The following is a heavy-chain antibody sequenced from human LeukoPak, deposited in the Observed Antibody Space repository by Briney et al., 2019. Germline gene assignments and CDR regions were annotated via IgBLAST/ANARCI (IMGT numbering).Heavy chain of an antibody. CDR3: ARGHSSGWYFDY. Sequence: GGSLRLSCAASGFTASSNYMSWVRQAPGKGLEWVSVIYSGGSTYYADSVKGRFTISRDNSENTLYLQMNSLRAEDTAVYYCARGHSSGWYFDYWGQGTLVTVSS. CDR1: GFTASSNY. CDR2: IYSGGST. V-gene: IGHV3-66*01. J-gene: IGHJ4*02. D-gene: IGHD6-19*01.